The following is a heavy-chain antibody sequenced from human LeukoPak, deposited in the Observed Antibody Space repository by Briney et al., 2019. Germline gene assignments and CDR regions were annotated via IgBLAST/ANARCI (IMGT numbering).Heavy chain of an antibody. CDR2: INPNSGGT. CDR1: GYTFTGCY. V-gene: IGHV1-2*02. J-gene: IGHJ3*02. Sequence: ASVKVSCKASGYTFTGCYMHWVRQAPGQGLEWMGWINPNSGGTNYAQKFQGRVTMTRDTSISTAYMELSRLRSDDTAVYYCARYIYGSFDAFDIWGQGTMVTVSS. CDR3: ARYIYGSFDAFDI. D-gene: IGHD5-18*01.